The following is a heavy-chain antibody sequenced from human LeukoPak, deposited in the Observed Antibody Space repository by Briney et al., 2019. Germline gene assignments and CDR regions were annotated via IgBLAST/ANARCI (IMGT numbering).Heavy chain of an antibody. CDR1: GFTFSSYG. D-gene: IGHD2-8*01. CDR2: ISYDGSNK. Sequence: GGSLRLSCAASGFTFSSYGMHWVRQAPGKGLEWVAVISYDGSNKYYADSVKGRFTISRDNSKNTLYLQMNSLRAEDAAVYYCGKGMATKDGFDIWGQGTMVTVSS. CDR3: GKGMATKDGFDI. J-gene: IGHJ3*02. V-gene: IGHV3-30*18.